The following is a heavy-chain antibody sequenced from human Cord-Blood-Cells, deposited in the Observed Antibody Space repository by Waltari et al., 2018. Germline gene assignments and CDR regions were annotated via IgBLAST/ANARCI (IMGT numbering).Heavy chain of an antibody. Sequence: QVQLVQSGAEVKKPGASVKVSCKVSGYTLTDVSLHWVGPAPGKGLEWMGGFDPEDGETIYAQKFQGRVTMTEDTSTDTAYMELSSLRSEDTAVYYCATDFSPAVVPAQWGQGTMVTVSS. CDR3: ATDFSPAVVPAQ. V-gene: IGHV1-24*01. D-gene: IGHD2-2*01. J-gene: IGHJ3*01. CDR2: FDPEDGET. CDR1: GYTLTDVS.